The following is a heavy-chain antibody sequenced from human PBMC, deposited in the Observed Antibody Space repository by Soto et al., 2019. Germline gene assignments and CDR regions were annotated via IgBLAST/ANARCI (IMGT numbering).Heavy chain of an antibody. CDR1: GASVNTGDYY. CDR3: VGTGTTDDF. D-gene: IGHD1-7*01. CDR2: IFYSGDT. V-gene: IGHV4-30-4*01. Sequence: VQLQGSGPGLVKPSQTLSLICTVSGASVNTGDYYWSYIRQSPGKGLEWLGYIFYSGDTYYNPSLKSRATISLNTSRNQISLTLTSVTDADTAVYFCVGTGTTDDFWGQGTLVTVSS. J-gene: IGHJ1*01.